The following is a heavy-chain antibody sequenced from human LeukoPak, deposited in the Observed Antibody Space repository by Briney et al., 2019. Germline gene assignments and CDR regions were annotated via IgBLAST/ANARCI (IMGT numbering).Heavy chain of an antibody. CDR2: IPYDGSNK. CDR3: AKGDVLRYFDWLSRAEYFQH. CDR1: GFTFSSYA. D-gene: IGHD3-9*01. J-gene: IGHJ1*01. V-gene: IGHV3-30*04. Sequence: GGSLRLSCAASGFTFSSYAMHWVRQAPGKGLEWVALIPYDGSNKYYADSVKGRFTISRDNSKNTLYLQMNSLRAEDTAVYYCAKGDVLRYFDWLSRAEYFQHWGQGTLVTVSS.